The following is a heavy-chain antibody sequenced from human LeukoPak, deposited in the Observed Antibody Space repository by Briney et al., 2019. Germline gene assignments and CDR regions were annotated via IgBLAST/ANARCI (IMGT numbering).Heavy chain of an antibody. CDR3: ARGYNYGDY. Sequence: GASVTVSCKASGYSFTSYYIHWVRQAPGQGLEWMGIINPTSGSTSYAQKFQGRVTMARDTSTSTVYMELSSLRSEDTAVYYCARGYNYGDYGGQGTLVTVS. V-gene: IGHV1-46*01. D-gene: IGHD5-18*01. CDR2: INPTSGST. CDR1: GYSFTSYY. J-gene: IGHJ4*02.